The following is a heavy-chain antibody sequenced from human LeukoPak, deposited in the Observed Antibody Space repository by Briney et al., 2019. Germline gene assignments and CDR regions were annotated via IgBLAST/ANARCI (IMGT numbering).Heavy chain of an antibody. V-gene: IGHV3-7*01. D-gene: IGHD2-2*02. J-gene: IGHJ6*02. Sequence: GGSLRLSCAASGFTFSSYWMSWVRQAPGKGLEWVANIKQDGSEKYYVDSVKGRFTISRDNAKNSLYLQMNSLRAEDTAVYYCAGGDCSSTSCYTDYYYYYGMDVWGQGTTVTVFS. CDR3: AGGDCSSTSCYTDYYYYYGMDV. CDR1: GFTFSSYW. CDR2: IKQDGSEK.